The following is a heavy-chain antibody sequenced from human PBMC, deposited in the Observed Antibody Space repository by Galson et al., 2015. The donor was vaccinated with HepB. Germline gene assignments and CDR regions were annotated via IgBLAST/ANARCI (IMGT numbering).Heavy chain of an antibody. CDR2: IIPRFDIS. CDR3: ARGAITPIVNAFDI. Sequence: SCKASGFTFNSHVLSWVQQAPGQGLEWLGGIIPRFDISNYAQRFQGRVTLTADESTTTAYMELSSLRSEDTAVYYCARGAITPIVNAFDIWGQGTLVTVSS. J-gene: IGHJ3*02. D-gene: IGHD4-23*01. V-gene: IGHV1-69*01. CDR1: GFTFNSHV.